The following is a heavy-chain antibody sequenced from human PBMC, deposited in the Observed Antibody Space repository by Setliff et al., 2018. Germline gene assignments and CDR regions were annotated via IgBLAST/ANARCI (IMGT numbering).Heavy chain of an antibody. Sequence: PSETLSLTCTVSGDSISRYYWSWIRQPPGKGLEWIGSTYYRGSTYYNPSLKSRVTISVDTSKNQFSLKLSSVTAADTAVYYCARLDGAGLWSHYYYYYMDVWGKGTTVTVSS. CDR2: TYYRGST. V-gene: IGHV4-59*05. D-gene: IGHD5-18*01. J-gene: IGHJ6*03. CDR3: ARLDGAGLWSHYYYYYMDV. CDR1: GDSISRYY.